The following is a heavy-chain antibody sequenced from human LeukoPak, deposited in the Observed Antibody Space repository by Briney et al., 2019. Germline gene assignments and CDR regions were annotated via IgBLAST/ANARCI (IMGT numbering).Heavy chain of an antibody. CDR1: GFTFDDYA. J-gene: IGHJ4*02. Sequence: PGRSLRLSCAASGFTFDDYAMHWVRQAPGKGLEWVSGISWNSGSIGYADSVKGRFTISRDNAKNSLYLHMNSLRAEDTALYYCAKDLVLSGYDLTFDYWGQGTLVTVSS. CDR2: ISWNSGSI. V-gene: IGHV3-9*01. CDR3: AKDLVLSGYDLTFDY. D-gene: IGHD5-12*01.